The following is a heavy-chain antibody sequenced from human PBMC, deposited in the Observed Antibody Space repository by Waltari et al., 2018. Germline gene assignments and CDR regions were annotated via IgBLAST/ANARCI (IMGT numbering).Heavy chain of an antibody. D-gene: IGHD3-3*01. CDR1: GFTFSSYS. J-gene: IGHJ6*02. CDR2: ISSSSSYI. V-gene: IGHV3-21*01. Sequence: EVQLVESGGGLVKPGGSLRLSCAASGFTFSSYSMTWVRQAPGKGLEWVSSISSSSSYIYYADSVKGRFTISRDNAKNSLYLQMNSLRAEDTAVYYCAREGITIFGVVTEGYYYYGMDVWGQGTTVTVSS. CDR3: AREGITIFGVVTEGYYYYGMDV.